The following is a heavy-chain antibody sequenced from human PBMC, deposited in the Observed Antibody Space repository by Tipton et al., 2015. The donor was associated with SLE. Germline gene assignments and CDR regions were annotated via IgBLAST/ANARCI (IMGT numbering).Heavy chain of an antibody. CDR1: GGSISSYY. J-gene: IGHJ5*02. D-gene: IGHD3-3*01. V-gene: IGHV4-59*01. Sequence: TLSLTCTVSGGSISSYYWSWIRQPPGKGLEWIGYIYYSGSTNYNPSLKSRVTISVDTSKNQFSLKLSSVTAADTAVYYCARVTRSGYYLLRLDPWGQGTLVTVSS. CDR3: ARVTRSGYYLLRLDP. CDR2: IYYSGST.